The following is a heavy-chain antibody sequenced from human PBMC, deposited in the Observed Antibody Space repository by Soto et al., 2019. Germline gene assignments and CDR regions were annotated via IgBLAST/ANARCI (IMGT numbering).Heavy chain of an antibody. D-gene: IGHD6-19*01. Sequence: QVQLVESGGGVVQPGRSLRLSCAASGFTFSSYGMHWVRQAPGKGLEWVAVIWYDGSNTYYAESVKGRFTISRDNSKNTLYLQMNSLRAEDTAVYYCARDSHVGSGWQLTADYWGQGTLVTVSS. V-gene: IGHV3-33*01. CDR2: IWYDGSNT. CDR1: GFTFSSYG. J-gene: IGHJ4*02. CDR3: ARDSHVGSGWQLTADY.